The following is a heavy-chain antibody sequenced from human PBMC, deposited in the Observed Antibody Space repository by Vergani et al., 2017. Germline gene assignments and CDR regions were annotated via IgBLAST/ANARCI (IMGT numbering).Heavy chain of an antibody. J-gene: IGHJ4*02. V-gene: IGHV1-69*08. Sequence: QVQLVQSGAEVKKPGSSVKVSCKASGGTFSSYTISWVRQAPGQGLEWMGRIIPILGIANYAQKFQGRVTITADKSTSTAYMELSSLRSEDTAVHYCARDPTTVTTGDYWGQGTLVTVSS. CDR2: IIPILGIA. CDR1: GGTFSSYT. CDR3: ARDPTTVTTGDY. D-gene: IGHD4-11*01.